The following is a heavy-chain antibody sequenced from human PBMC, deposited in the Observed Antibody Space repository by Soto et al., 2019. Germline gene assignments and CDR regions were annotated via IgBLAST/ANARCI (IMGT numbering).Heavy chain of an antibody. CDR1: GHTFITFG. Sequence: QVQLEQAGVEMRKPCASVKVSCKASGHTFITFGVSWVRQAPGQGLEWMGWSNNRNGNTNYAQKFQGRVSMTRDTSTTTVYMELMSLTSDDAAVYFCTRVTTPWDLKYWDSWGQGTLVIVSS. CDR3: TRVTTPWDLKYWDS. J-gene: IGHJ4*02. CDR2: SNNRNGNT. V-gene: IGHV1-18*01. D-gene: IGHD2-8*02.